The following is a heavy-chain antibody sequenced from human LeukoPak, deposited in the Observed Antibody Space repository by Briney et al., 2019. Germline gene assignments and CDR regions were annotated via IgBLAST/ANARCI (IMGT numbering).Heavy chain of an antibody. J-gene: IGHJ4*02. CDR3: ARVVYSYGYTVDY. V-gene: IGHV4-34*01. CDR2: INHSGST. CDR1: GGAFSGYY. D-gene: IGHD5-18*01. Sequence: PSETLSLTCAVYGGAFSGYYWSWIRQPPGKGLEWIGEINHSGSTNYNPSLKSRVTISVDTSKNQFSLKLSSVTAADTAVYYCARVVYSYGYTVDYWGQGTLVTVAS.